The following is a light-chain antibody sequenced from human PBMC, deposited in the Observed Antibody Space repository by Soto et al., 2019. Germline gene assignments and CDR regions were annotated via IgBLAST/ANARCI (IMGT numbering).Light chain of an antibody. CDR1: SSDIGVYNY. CDR3: TSFTTTSIRV. Sequence: QSALTQPASVSGSPGQSITISCTGTSSDIGVYNYVSWHQQHPGKAPKLMICEVSNRPSGVSSRFSGSKSGNTASLTISGLRAEDEADYYCTSFTTTSIRVFGGGTKLTVL. CDR2: EVS. V-gene: IGLV2-14*01. J-gene: IGLJ3*02.